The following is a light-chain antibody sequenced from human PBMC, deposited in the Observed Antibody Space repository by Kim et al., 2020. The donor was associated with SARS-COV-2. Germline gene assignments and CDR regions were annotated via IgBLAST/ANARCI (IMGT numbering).Light chain of an antibody. CDR3: QQYGSSSYT. Sequence: SSAGERATLSCSASQSVSSSYLAWYQQKPGQAPRLLIYGASSRATGIPDRFSGSGSGTDFTLTISRLEPEDFAVYYCQQYGSSSYTFGQGTKLEI. V-gene: IGKV3-20*01. J-gene: IGKJ2*01. CDR2: GAS. CDR1: QSVSSSY.